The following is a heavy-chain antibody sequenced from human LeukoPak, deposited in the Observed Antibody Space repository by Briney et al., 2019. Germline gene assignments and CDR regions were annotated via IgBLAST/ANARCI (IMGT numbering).Heavy chain of an antibody. CDR1: GYTFTSNY. CDR3: AREGGRYCSGGSCYSSNGWYGGLNY. V-gene: IGHV1-46*01. Sequence: ASVSVSCKASGYTFTSNYIHWVRQAPGQGREWMGMIYPRGGSTSYAQKFQGRVTVTRDTSTSTVHMDLSRLSSEDTAVYYCAREGGRYCSGGSCYSSNGWYGGLNYWGQGPLVTVSS. J-gene: IGHJ4*02. CDR2: IYPRGGST. D-gene: IGHD2-15*01.